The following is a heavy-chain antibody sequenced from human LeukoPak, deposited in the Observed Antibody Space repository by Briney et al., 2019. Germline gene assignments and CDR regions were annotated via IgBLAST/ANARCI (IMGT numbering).Heavy chain of an antibody. Sequence: ASVKVSCKASGGTFSSYAISWVRQAPGQGLEWMGWINTNTGNPTYAQGFTGRSVFSLDTSVSTAYLQISSLKAEDTAVYYCARVVAVAGTGAFDIWGQGTMVTVSS. CDR3: ARVVAVAGTGAFDI. D-gene: IGHD6-19*01. V-gene: IGHV7-4-1*02. J-gene: IGHJ3*02. CDR1: GGTFSSYA. CDR2: INTNTGNP.